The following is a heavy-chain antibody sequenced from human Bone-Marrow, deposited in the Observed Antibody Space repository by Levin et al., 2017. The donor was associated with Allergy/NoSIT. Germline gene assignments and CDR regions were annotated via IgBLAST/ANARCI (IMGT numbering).Heavy chain of an antibody. CDR3: ARDGQGHSSSPY. CDR1: GFSVSNNF. Sequence: GGSLRLSCAASGFSVSNNFLNWVRQVPGKGLEWVSLIYSGGSTHYADSVKGSLTISRDNSRNTLYLQMNSLRVEDTAVYYCARDGQGHSSSPYWGQGTLVTVSS. V-gene: IGHV3-66*01. J-gene: IGHJ4*02. CDR2: IYSGGST. D-gene: IGHD6-6*01.